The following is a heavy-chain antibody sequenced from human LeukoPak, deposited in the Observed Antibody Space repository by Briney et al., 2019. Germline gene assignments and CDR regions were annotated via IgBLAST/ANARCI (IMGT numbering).Heavy chain of an antibody. J-gene: IGHJ5*02. CDR3: ARGEQQLDFDWFDP. CDR2: IYHSGST. CDR1: GYSISSGYY. D-gene: IGHD6-13*01. Sequence: SETLYLTCAVSGYSISSGYYWGWIRQPPGKGLEWIGSIYHSGSTYYNQSLKSRVTISVDTSKNQFSLELSSVTAADTAVYYCARGEQQLDFDWFDPWGQGTLVTVSS. V-gene: IGHV4-38-2*01.